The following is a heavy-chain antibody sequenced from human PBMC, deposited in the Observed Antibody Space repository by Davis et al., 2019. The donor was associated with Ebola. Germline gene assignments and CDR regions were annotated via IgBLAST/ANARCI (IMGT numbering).Heavy chain of an antibody. J-gene: IGHJ6*02. CDR1: GDSISRSY. D-gene: IGHD2-2*01. CDR2: IYYSGST. Sequence: SETLSLTCGVSGDSISRSYWSWIRQPPGKGLEWIGYIYYSGSTNYNPSLKSRVTISVDTSKNQFSLKLSSVTAADTAVYYCARARGYCISTSCYSSYYGMDVWGQGTTVTVSS. CDR3: ARARGYCISTSCYSSYYGMDV. V-gene: IGHV4-59*01.